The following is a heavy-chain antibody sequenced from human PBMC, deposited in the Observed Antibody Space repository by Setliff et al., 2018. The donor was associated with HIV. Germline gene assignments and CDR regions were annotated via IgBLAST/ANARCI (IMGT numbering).Heavy chain of an antibody. Sequence: SLRLSCAASGFTFSSYSMNWVRQAPGKGLEWVSAISSGGEIMFYADSVKGRFTISRDNSKNTLYLQMNSLRAEDTAVYYCAKANKIAVDAFDIWGQGTMVTVSS. V-gene: IGHV3-23*01. CDR3: AKANKIAVDAFDI. CDR1: GFTFSSYS. J-gene: IGHJ3*02. D-gene: IGHD6-13*01. CDR2: ISSGGEIM.